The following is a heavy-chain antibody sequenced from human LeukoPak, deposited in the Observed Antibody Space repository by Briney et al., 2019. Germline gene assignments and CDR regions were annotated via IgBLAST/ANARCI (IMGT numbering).Heavy chain of an antibody. CDR1: GGSISSGGYS. Sequence: ASQTLSLTCAVSGGSISSGGYSWSWIRQPPGKGLEWIGYIYHSGSTYYNPPLKSRVTISVDTSKNQFSLKLSSVTAADTAVYYCARGRISHYGMDVWGQGTTVTVSS. V-gene: IGHV4-30-2*01. CDR2: IYHSGST. J-gene: IGHJ6*02. CDR3: ARGRISHYGMDV.